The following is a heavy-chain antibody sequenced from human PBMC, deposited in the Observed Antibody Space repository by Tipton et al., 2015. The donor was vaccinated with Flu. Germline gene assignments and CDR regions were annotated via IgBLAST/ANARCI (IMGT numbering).Heavy chain of an antibody. CDR3: ATKIGYCTGGVCFASPGWYFDY. J-gene: IGHJ4*02. V-gene: IGHV3-48*03. Sequence: VQLVQSGGGLVQPGGSLRLSCAASGFTFSSHEMNWVRQAPGKGLEWVSYMSSSGGTIYYADSVKGRFTISRDSAKSSLYLQMNSLRAEDTAVYYCATKIGYCTGGVCFASPGWYFDYWGQGTLVTVSS. CDR2: MSSSGGTI. D-gene: IGHD2-8*02. CDR1: GFTFSSHE.